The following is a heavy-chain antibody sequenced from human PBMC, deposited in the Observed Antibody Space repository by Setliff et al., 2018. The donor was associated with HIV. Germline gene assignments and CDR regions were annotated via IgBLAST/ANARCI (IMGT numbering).Heavy chain of an antibody. D-gene: IGHD2-2*01. CDR3: ARARGRAQLSYYFDY. CDR1: SGSISVYY. Sequence: LRETLSLTCSVPSGSISVYYWSWVRQPPGRGLEWIGYVSYSGSTSYNPTLNSRVTMSVDTSRDQFSLKLSSVTAADTAVYYCARARGRAQLSYYFDYWGQGRLVTVSS. V-gene: IGHV4-59*01. J-gene: IGHJ4*02. CDR2: VSYSGST.